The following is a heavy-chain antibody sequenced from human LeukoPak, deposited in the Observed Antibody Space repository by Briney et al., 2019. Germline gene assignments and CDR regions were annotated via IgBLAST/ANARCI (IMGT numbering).Heavy chain of an antibody. CDR3: AKMGLWFGTDWDY. CDR1: GFTVSSNY. CDR2: ISGSGGST. D-gene: IGHD3-10*01. J-gene: IGHJ4*02. Sequence: GGSLRLSCAASGFTVSSNYMSWVRQAPGKGLEWVSAISGSGGSTYYADSVKGRFTISRDNSKNTLYLQMNSLRAEDTAVYYCAKMGLWFGTDWDYWGQGTPVTVSS. V-gene: IGHV3-23*01.